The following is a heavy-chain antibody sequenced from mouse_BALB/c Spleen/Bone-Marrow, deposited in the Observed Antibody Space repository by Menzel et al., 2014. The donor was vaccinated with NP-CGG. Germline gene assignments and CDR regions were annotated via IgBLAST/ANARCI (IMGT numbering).Heavy chain of an antibody. D-gene: IGHD2-12*01. CDR3: ARWGDDGTFDY. Sequence: QVQLQQSGAALAKPGASVKMSCKASGYTFTSYWMHWVKQRPGQGLEWIGYINPSTGYTEYNQKFKDKATLTADKSSSTAYMQRSSLTAEDAAVYYCARWGDDGTFDYWGQGTTLTVSS. J-gene: IGHJ2*01. V-gene: IGHV1-7*01. CDR1: GYTFTSYW. CDR2: INPSTGYT.